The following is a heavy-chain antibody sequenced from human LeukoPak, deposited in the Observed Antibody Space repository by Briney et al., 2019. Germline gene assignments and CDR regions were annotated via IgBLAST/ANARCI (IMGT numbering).Heavy chain of an antibody. D-gene: IGHD2-15*01. CDR3: ARVPRSAVTYYFDY. J-gene: IGHJ4*02. CDR1: GGSISSGGYY. CDR2: IYYSGST. Sequence: TLSLTCPVSGGSISSGGYYWSWIRQHPGKGLAWIGYIYYSGSTYYKPSLKSRVTISVDTSKNQFSLKLSSVTAADTAVYYCARVPRSAVTYYFDYWGQGTLVTVSS. V-gene: IGHV4-31*03.